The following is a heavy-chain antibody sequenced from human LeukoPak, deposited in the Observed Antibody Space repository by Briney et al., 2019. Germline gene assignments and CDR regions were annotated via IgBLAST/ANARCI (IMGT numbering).Heavy chain of an antibody. CDR1: GGSISSSSYY. CDR2: IYYSGST. J-gene: IGHJ6*03. D-gene: IGHD5-12*01. Sequence: SETLSLTRTVSGGSISSSSYYWGWIRQPPGKGLEWIGSIYYSGSTYYNPSLKSRVTISVDTSKNQFSLKLSSVTAADTAVYYCARGGSGYDYYYYYMDVWGKGTTVTVSS. CDR3: ARGGSGYDYYYYYMDV. V-gene: IGHV4-39*07.